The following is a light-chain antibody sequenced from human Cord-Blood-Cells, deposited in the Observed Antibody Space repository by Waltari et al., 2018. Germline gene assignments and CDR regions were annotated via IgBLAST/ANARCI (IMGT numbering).Light chain of an antibody. J-gene: IGLJ2*01. CDR2: DVS. Sequence: QSALTQPASVSGSPGQSITISCTGTSSDVVGYNYVSLYQQHPGKAPKLMIYDVSNRTSGVSKLFAGSKSGNTASLTISGRHAEDEADYYFSSYTSSSTLVFGGGTKLTVL. CDR3: SSYTSSSTLV. CDR1: SSDVVGYNY. V-gene: IGLV2-14*01.